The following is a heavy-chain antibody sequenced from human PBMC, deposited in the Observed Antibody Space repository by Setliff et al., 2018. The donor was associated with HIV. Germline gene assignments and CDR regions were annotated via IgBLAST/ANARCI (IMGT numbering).Heavy chain of an antibody. J-gene: IGHJ4*02. CDR2: IYYSGST. CDR1: GGSISSYY. CDR3: ARDAPGYSHVLDF. D-gene: IGHD5-18*01. Sequence: SETLSLTCTVSGGSISSYYWSWIRQPPGKGLEWIGYIYYSGSTNYNPSLKSRVTISVDTSENQFSLKLTSVTAADTAMYFCARDAPGYSHVLDFWGQGTLVTVSS. V-gene: IGHV4-59*12.